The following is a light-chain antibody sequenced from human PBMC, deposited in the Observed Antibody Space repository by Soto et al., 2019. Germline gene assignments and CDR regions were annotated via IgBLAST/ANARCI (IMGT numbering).Light chain of an antibody. CDR2: DAS. J-gene: IGKJ4*01. CDR1: QDISNY. V-gene: IGKV1-33*01. Sequence: DIQMTQSPSSLSASVGDRVTITCQASQDISNYLNWYQHQPGKAPKLLISDASNLETGVPSRFSGSGSGTDFSFTISSLQPEDIATYYCEEYETLHSDNVPTFGGGTKVEIK. CDR3: EEYETLHSDNVPT.